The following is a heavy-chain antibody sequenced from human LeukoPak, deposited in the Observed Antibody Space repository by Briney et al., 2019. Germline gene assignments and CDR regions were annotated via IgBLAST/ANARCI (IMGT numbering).Heavy chain of an antibody. CDR1: GFTFSNYA. D-gene: IGHD6-25*01. Sequence: GGSLRLSCAASGFTFSNYAMSWVRQAPGKGLEWVSHIRDSGGSTDYADSVKGRFTISRDNSKNTLYLQMNSLRVEDTAVYYCAKDIPRSGWAFDYWGQGTLVTVSS. CDR2: IRDSGGST. J-gene: IGHJ4*02. CDR3: AKDIPRSGWAFDY. V-gene: IGHV3-23*01.